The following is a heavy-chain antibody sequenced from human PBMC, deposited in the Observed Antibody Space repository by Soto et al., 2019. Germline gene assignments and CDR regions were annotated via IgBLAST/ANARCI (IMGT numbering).Heavy chain of an antibody. J-gene: IGHJ4*02. Sequence: LRLSCAASGFSVSNNYMTWVRQAPGKGLEWVSIIYSGGSTYYSESVKGRTTISRDTSKNIVFLQVNSLRAEDTAVYFCARATRYFGSFDSWGQGTLVTVSS. D-gene: IGHD3-3*01. V-gene: IGHV3-53*01. CDR2: IYSGGST. CDR1: GFSVSNNY. CDR3: ARATRYFGSFDS.